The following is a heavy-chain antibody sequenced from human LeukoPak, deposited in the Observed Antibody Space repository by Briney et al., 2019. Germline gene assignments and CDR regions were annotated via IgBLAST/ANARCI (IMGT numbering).Heavy chain of an antibody. CDR1: GFTFSSYA. CDR2: IGGSGGNT. V-gene: IGHV3-23*01. J-gene: IGHJ4*02. Sequence: GGSLRLSCAASGFTFSSYAMSWVRQAPGRGLEWVSAIGGSGGNTYYADSVKGRFTISRDNSKNTLYLQMNSLRTEDTAVYYCAIDPNWGTHSWGQGVLVTVSS. CDR3: AIDPNWGTHS. D-gene: IGHD7-27*01.